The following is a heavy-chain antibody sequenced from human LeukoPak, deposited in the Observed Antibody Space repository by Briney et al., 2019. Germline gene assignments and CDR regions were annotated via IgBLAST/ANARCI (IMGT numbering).Heavy chain of an antibody. CDR1: GGSISSHY. J-gene: IGHJ4*02. V-gene: IGHV4-59*11. D-gene: IGHD3-22*01. CDR3: ARSYDSSGYYPHPYDY. CDR2: IYYSGST. Sequence: SETLSLTCTVSGGSISSHYWSWIRQPPGKGLEWIGYIYYSGSTNYNPSLKSRVTISVDTSKNRFSLKLSSVTAADTAVYYCARSYDSSGYYPHPYDYWGQGTLVTVSS.